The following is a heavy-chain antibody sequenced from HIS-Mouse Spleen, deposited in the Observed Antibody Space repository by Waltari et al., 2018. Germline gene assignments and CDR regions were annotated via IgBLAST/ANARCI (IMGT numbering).Heavy chain of an antibody. V-gene: IGHV4-59*08. J-gene: IGHJ3*02. D-gene: IGHD6-13*01. Sequence: QVQLQESGPGLVKPSETLSLTCTVSGGSISSYYWSWIRQPPGKGLEWIGYIYYSGRTNYNPSLKSRVTISVDTSKNQFSLKLSSVTAADTAVYYCAAPGYSSSWYAFDIWGQGTMVTVSS. CDR3: AAPGYSSSWYAFDI. CDR2: IYYSGRT. CDR1: GGSISSYY.